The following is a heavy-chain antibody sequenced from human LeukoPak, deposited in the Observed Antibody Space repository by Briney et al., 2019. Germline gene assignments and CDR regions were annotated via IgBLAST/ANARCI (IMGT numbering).Heavy chain of an antibody. CDR2: MYGSGGT. Sequence: SETLSLTCTVSGGYISNYYWSWLRQSAGKGLEWLGQMYGSGGTNYNPSLKSRVTLSADKSKNQISLTLSSVTAADTGVYYCARNRSNFYGEIPFDIWGQGTMVTVSS. J-gene: IGHJ3*02. CDR3: ARNRSNFYGEIPFDI. D-gene: IGHD3-10*01. V-gene: IGHV4-4*07. CDR1: GGYISNYY.